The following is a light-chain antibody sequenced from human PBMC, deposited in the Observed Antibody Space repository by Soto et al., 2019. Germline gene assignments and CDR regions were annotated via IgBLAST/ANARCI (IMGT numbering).Light chain of an antibody. CDR1: QSVSSSY. Sequence: TQSPGTLSVSPGERATLSCRASQSVSSSYLAWYQQKPGQAPRLLIYGASSRATGIPDRFSGSGSGTDFTLTISRLEPEDFAVYYCQQYATITFGQGTRLEIK. CDR2: GAS. V-gene: IGKV3-20*01. CDR3: QQYATIT. J-gene: IGKJ5*01.